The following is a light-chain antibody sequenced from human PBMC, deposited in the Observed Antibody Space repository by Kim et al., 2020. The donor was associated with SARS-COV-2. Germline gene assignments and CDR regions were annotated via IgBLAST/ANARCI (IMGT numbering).Light chain of an antibody. J-gene: IGKJ2*01. CDR1: QSVSGSF. CDR3: QQYGSSLYT. CDR2: GAS. Sequence: LSPGERATLSCRASQSVSGSFLAWYQQKPGQAPRLLIYGASSRATGIPDRFSGSGSGTDFTLTISRLEPEDFAVYYCQQYGSSLYTLGQGTKLEI. V-gene: IGKV3-20*01.